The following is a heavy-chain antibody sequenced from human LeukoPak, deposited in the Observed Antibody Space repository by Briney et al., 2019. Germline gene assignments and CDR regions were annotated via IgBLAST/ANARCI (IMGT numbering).Heavy chain of an antibody. CDR1: GFTFSSHA. D-gene: IGHD6-13*01. CDR2: ISSSSSYI. J-gene: IGHJ4*02. CDR3: ARGEWQQLVLGY. V-gene: IGHV3-21*01. Sequence: PGGSLRLSCAASGFTFSSHAMNWVRQAPGKGLEWVSSISSSSSYIYYADSVKGRFTISRDNAKNSLYLQMNSLRAEDTAVYYCARGEWQQLVLGYWGQGTLVTVSS.